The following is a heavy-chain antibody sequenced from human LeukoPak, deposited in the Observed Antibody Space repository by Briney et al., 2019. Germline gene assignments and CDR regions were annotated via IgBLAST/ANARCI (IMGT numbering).Heavy chain of an antibody. CDR2: VYHSGTT. D-gene: IGHD1-7*01. J-gene: IGHJ4*02. CDR1: GGSIISSDYY. CDR3: ATIVVNWNYMNY. V-gene: IGHV4-39*07. Sequence: SETLSLTCTVAGGSIISSDYYWGWLRQPPGQALEWIGNVYHSGTTYYNPSLKSRVTISVDTAKNQFSLNLNSVTAADTAVYRCATIVVNWNYMNYWGRGVLVTVSS.